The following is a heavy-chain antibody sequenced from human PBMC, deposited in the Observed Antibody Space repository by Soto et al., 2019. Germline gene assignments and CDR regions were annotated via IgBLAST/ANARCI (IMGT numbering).Heavy chain of an antibody. CDR2: ISGSGGST. Sequence: GGSLRLSCAASGFTFSSYAMTWVRQAPGKGLEWVSGISGSGGSTYYADSVKGRFTISRDNSKNTLYLQVSSLRAEDTAVYYCAKGKNDSPYKIADHWGQGTLVTVSS. V-gene: IGHV3-23*01. CDR3: AKGKNDSPYKIADH. D-gene: IGHD1-20*01. CDR1: GFTFSSYA. J-gene: IGHJ4*02.